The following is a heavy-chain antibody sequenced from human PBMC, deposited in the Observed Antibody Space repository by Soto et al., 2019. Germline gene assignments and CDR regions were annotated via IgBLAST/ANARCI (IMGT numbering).Heavy chain of an antibody. D-gene: IGHD5-18*01. CDR1: GGSFSGYY. V-gene: IGHV4-34*01. CDR3: ARGGDTAMVAYYYYYGMDV. CDR2: INHSGST. J-gene: IGHJ6*02. Sequence: PSETLSLTCAVYGGSFSGYYWSWIRQPPGKGLEWIGEINHSGSTNYNPSLKSRVTISVDTSKNQFSLKLSSVTAADTAVYYCARGGDTAMVAYYYYYGMDVWGQGTTVTVSS.